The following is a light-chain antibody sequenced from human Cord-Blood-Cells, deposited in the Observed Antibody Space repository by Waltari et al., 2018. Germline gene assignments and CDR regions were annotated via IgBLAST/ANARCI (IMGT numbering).Light chain of an antibody. Sequence: EIVQTLSPDFQCVSPKEKDTITCRASQSIGSNLHWYQQKPDQSPKLLIKYASLSLSGVPSRFSGSGSGTDFTLTINSLEAEDAATYYCHQSSSLPLTFGGGTKLEIK. CDR2: YAS. CDR1: QSIGSN. CDR3: HQSSSLPLT. V-gene: IGKV6-21*01. J-gene: IGKJ4*01.